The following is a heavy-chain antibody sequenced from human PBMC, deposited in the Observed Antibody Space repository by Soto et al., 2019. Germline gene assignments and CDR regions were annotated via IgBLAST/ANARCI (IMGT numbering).Heavy chain of an antibody. CDR2: VNHTGGT. Sequence: SATLSLRCAVYGGSVNGDYWDVIRQPPGKGLEWIGEVNHTGGTHYNPSLKSRVTMSVDTSKNQFSLRLSSVTAADTAIYYCATRITVFGLLIPPFDPWGQG. CDR1: GGSVNGDY. V-gene: IGHV4-34*01. J-gene: IGHJ5*02. D-gene: IGHD3-3*01. CDR3: ATRITVFGLLIPPFDP.